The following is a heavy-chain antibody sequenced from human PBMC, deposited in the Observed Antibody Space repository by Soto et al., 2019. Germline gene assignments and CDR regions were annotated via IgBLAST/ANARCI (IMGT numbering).Heavy chain of an antibody. CDR3: AKGGPSLPDRYFDY. V-gene: IGHV3-23*01. J-gene: IGHJ4*02. CDR2: ISNSGGST. CDR1: GFTFSSYA. D-gene: IGHD3-16*02. Sequence: EVPLLESGGGLVQPGGSLRLSCAASGFTFSSYAMSWVRQAPGKGLEWVSGISNSGGSTYYADSVKGRFTISRDNSRNTLSLQMNSLRAEDTAVYYCAKGGPSLPDRYFDYWGQGTLVTVSS.